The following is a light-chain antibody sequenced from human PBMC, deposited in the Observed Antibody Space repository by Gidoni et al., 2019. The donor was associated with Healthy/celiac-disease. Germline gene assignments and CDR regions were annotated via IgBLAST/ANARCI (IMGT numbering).Light chain of an antibody. CDR2: DAS. CDR3: QQRSNWPPEGT. Sequence: ELVLTQSPATLSLSPGERATLSCRASQSVSSYLAWYQQKPGQAPRLLIYDASNRATGIPARFSGSWSGTDFTLTISSLEPEDFAVYYCQQRSNWPPEGTFGQGTKVEIK. CDR1: QSVSSY. J-gene: IGKJ1*01. V-gene: IGKV3-11*01.